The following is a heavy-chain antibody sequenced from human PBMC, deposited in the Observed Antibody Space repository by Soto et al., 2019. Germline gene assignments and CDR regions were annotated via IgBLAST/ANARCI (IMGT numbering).Heavy chain of an antibody. CDR1: GYRFISYG. Sequence: PVVSLRVSSKGSGYRFISYGGRRVRQIPGKGLEWMGIIYPGDSDTRYSPSFQGQVTISADKSISTAYLQWSSLKASDTAMYYCAGPVVTMALYALDIWGKGTFVPVSP. D-gene: IGHD3-10*01. V-gene: IGHV5-51*01. CDR3: AGPVVTMALYALDI. J-gene: IGHJ3*02. CDR2: IYPGDSDT.